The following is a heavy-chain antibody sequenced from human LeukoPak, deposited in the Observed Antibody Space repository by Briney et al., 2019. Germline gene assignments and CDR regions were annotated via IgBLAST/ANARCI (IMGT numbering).Heavy chain of an antibody. CDR1: GGTFRSYG. V-gene: IGHV1-69*13. J-gene: IGHJ4*02. Sequence: ASVKVSCKASGGTFRSYGISWVRQAPGQGPEWMGGIIPMFDTANYAQKFQGRVTITADESTSTAYMELSSLRSEDTAVYYCARYYYGLGSLGTYYYLDYWGQGTLVTVSS. CDR2: IIPMFDTA. CDR3: ARYYYGLGSLGTYYYLDY. D-gene: IGHD3-10*01.